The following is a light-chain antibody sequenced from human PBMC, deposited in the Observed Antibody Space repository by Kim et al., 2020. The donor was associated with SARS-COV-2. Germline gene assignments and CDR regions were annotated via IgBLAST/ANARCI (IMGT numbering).Light chain of an antibody. J-gene: IGKJ1*01. CDR2: DVS. Sequence: ASVGDIVTITCRASQNINNWLAWYQQKPGKVPKLLIADVSTLESGVPSRFSGSGSGTEFTLTISSLQPDDFATYYCQQYKTYSRSFGQGTKVDIK. V-gene: IGKV1-5*01. CDR1: QNINNW. CDR3: QQYKTYSRS.